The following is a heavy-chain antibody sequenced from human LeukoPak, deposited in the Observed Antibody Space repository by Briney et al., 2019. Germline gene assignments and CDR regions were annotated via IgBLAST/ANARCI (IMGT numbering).Heavy chain of an antibody. J-gene: IGHJ4*02. V-gene: IGHV4-59*12. D-gene: IGHD6-13*01. CDR1: GGSISSYY. Sequence: SETLSLACTVSGGSISSYYWTWIRQPPGKGLEWIGYIHYSGSTNYNPSLKNRVTISVDKSKNQFSLKLSSVTAADTAVYYCARDAGSSWYDYWGQGTLVTVSS. CDR2: IHYSGST. CDR3: ARDAGSSWYDY.